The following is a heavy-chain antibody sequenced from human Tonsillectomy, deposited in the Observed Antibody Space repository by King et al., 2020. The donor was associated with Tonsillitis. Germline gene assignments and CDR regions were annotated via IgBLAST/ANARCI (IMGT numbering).Heavy chain of an antibody. Sequence: VQLQESGPGLVKPSETLSLTCTVSGYSISSGYYWGWIRQPPGKGLEWIGSIYHSGSTYYNPSLKSRVTISVDTSKNQFSLKLSSVTAADTAVYYCARDGLRFLEWLLDYYGMDVWGQGTTVPVSS. V-gene: IGHV4-38-2*02. D-gene: IGHD3-3*01. CDR1: GYSISSGYY. CDR2: IYHSGST. J-gene: IGHJ6*02. CDR3: ARDGLRFLEWLLDYYGMDV.